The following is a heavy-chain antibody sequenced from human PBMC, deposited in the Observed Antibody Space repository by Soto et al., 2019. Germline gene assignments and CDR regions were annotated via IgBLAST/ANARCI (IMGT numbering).Heavy chain of an antibody. V-gene: IGHV3-48*03. D-gene: IGHD3-22*01. CDR2: ISSSGSTI. CDR1: GFTFSSYE. Sequence: PGGSLRLSCAASGFTFSSYEMNWVRQAPGKGLEWVSYISSSGSTIYYADSVKGRFTISRDNAKNSLYLQMNSLRAEDTAVYYCARAPSGYYYDSSGYYYSYYGMDVWGQGTTVTVSS. J-gene: IGHJ6*02. CDR3: ARAPSGYYYDSSGYYYSYYGMDV.